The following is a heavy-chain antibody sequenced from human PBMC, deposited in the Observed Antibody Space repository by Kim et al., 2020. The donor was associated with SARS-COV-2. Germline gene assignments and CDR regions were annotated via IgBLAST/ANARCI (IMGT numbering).Heavy chain of an antibody. CDR3: ARVGGSYLPYDAFDI. CDR2: ISSSSSTI. V-gene: IGHV3-48*04. Sequence: GGSLRLSCAASGFTFSSYSMNWVRQAPGKGLEWVSYISSSSSTIYYADSVKGRFTISRDNAKNSLYLQMNSLRAEDTAVYYCARVGGSYLPYDAFDIWGQGTMVTVSS. D-gene: IGHD1-26*01. J-gene: IGHJ3*02. CDR1: GFTFSSYS.